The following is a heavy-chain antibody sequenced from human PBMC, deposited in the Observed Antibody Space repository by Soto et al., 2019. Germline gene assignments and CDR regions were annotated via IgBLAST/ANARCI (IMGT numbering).Heavy chain of an antibody. CDR3: ASSHYYAGGGYPVPFDL. CDR2: IRSSSSTK. V-gene: IGHV3-48*01. Sequence: GGSLRLSCGVSGFPFSNYSMNWVRQAPGKGLEWVSYIRSSSSTKYYADAVKGRFTISRDNAKNSLYLQMNSLRVEDTAVYYCASSHYYAGGGYPVPFDLWGHGTLVTVSS. D-gene: IGHD3-22*01. J-gene: IGHJ4*01. CDR1: GFPFSNYS.